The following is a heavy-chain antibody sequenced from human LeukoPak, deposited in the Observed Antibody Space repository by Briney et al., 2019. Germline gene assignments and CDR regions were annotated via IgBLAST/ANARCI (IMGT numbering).Heavy chain of an antibody. J-gene: IGHJ5*02. CDR3: ARQRDSRNWLDP. CDR1: GGSISSYY. CDR2: IYYSGST. V-gene: IGHV4-59*08. Sequence: SETLSLTCTVSGGSISSYYWSWIRQPPGKGLEWIGYIYYSGSTNYNPSLKSRVTISVDTSKNQFSLKLSSVTAADTAVYYCARQRDSRNWLDPWGQGTLVTVSS.